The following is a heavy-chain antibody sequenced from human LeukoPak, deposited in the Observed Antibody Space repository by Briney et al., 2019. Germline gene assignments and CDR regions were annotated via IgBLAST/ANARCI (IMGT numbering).Heavy chain of an antibody. CDR2: ISAYNGNT. D-gene: IGHD6-13*01. CDR3: ARDHSSSWYPTDY. V-gene: IGHV1-18*01. Sequence: GWISAYNGNTNYAQKLQGRVTMTTDTSTSTAYMELRSLRSDDTAVYYCARDHSSSWYPTDYWGQGTLVTVSS. J-gene: IGHJ4*02.